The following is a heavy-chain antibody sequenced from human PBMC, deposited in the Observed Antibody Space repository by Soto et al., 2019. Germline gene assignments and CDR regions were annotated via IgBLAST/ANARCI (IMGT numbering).Heavy chain of an antibody. D-gene: IGHD1-1*01. V-gene: IGHV1-69*13. CDR3: ARRVPPVEWFDP. CDR2: IIPIFGTA. CDR1: GGTFSSYA. J-gene: IGHJ5*02. Sequence: SVKVSCKASGGTFSSYAISWVRQAPGQGLEWLGGIIPIFGTANYAQKFQGRVTITADESTRTAYMELSSLRSEDTAVYYCARRVPPVEWFDPWGQGTLVTVSS.